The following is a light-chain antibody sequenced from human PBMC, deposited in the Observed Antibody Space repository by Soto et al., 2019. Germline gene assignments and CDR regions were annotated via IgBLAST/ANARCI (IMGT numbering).Light chain of an antibody. CDR2: DAT. CDR1: QDISKS. CDR3: QQYDNLPLT. J-gene: IGKJ4*01. Sequence: DLQMTQSPSSLSASVGDRVTITCQASQDISKSLNWYQQKPGKAPKLLIYDATNLETGVPSRLSGSRSGTDFTFTINSLQPEDIATYYCQQYDNLPLTFGGGTKVEIK. V-gene: IGKV1-33*01.